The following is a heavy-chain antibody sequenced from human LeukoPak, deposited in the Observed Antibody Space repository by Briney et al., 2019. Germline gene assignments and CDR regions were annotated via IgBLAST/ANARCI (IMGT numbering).Heavy chain of an antibody. CDR1: GFTFSSYG. Sequence: PGGSLRLSCAASGFTFSSYGMHWVRQAPGKGLEWVAVISYDGSNKYYADSVKGRFTISRDNSKSTLYLQMNSLRAEDTAVYYCAKDWYGSGSYDYWGQGTLVTVSS. J-gene: IGHJ4*02. CDR2: ISYDGSNK. V-gene: IGHV3-30*18. CDR3: AKDWYGSGSYDY. D-gene: IGHD3-10*01.